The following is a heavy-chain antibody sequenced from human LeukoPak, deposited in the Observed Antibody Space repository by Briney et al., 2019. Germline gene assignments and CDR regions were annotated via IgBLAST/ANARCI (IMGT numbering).Heavy chain of an antibody. D-gene: IGHD2-2*01. V-gene: IGHV3-15*01. J-gene: IGHJ5*02. CDR3: TTDVLYCSSTCCYNWFDP. Sequence: GGSLRLSCAASGFTFSNAWMSWVRQAPGKGLEWVGRIKSKTDGGTTDYAAPVKGRFTISRDDSKNTLYLQMNSLKTEDTAVYYCTTDVLYCSSTCCYNWFDPWGQGTLVTVSS. CDR1: GFTFSNAW. CDR2: IKSKTDGGTT.